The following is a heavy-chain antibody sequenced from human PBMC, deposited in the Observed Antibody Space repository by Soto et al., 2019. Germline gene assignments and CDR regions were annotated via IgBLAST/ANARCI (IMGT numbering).Heavy chain of an antibody. J-gene: IGHJ4*02. V-gene: IGHV4-34*01. CDR2: ISESGST. CDR3: ARGSGIVALPGYLEDVNYDF. CDR1: GQSFSGHS. D-gene: IGHD2-21*01. Sequence: QVQLQQWGAGLVKPSETLSLSCAVYGQSFSGHSWAWIRQPPGKGLEWIGEISESGSTYYNPSLKSRVTISTDTSKTQFSLKLNSVTAADTAAYVCARGSGIVALPGYLEDVNYDFWGQGTLVNVSS.